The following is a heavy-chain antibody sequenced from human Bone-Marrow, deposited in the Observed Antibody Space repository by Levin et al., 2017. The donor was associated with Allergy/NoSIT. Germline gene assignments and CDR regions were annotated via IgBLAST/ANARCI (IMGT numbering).Heavy chain of an antibody. CDR3: SRGENEDYFDF. D-gene: IGHD1-1*01. CDR1: GFTFGDYI. CDR2: IRRRAYGGTP. V-gene: IGHV3-49*05. Sequence: KLGESLKISCTTSGFTFGDYIMSWFRQAPGKGLEWVGLIRRRAYGGTPQYAASVEGRFTISRDDSNAIAYLQMSSLETEDTAVYYCSRGENEDYFDFWGQGTLVTVSS. J-gene: IGHJ4*02.